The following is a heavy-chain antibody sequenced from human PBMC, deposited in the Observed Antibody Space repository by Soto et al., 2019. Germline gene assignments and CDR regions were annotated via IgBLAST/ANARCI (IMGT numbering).Heavy chain of an antibody. CDR3: ARAPYDRSGYPWFYY. CDR2: IYNNGRT. J-gene: IGHJ4*02. V-gene: IGHV4-61*01. D-gene: IGHD3-22*01. Sequence: PSETLSLTCTVSGGSVSSGSFYWSWIRQPPGKGLEWIAYIYNNGRTNSNPSLKSRVTISVDTSKNQFSLKLSSVTAADTAVYYCARAPYDRSGYPWFYYWGQGAPLTISS. CDR1: GGSVSSGSFY.